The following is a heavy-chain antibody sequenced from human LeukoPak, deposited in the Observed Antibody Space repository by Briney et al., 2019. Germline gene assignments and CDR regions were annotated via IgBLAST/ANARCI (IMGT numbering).Heavy chain of an antibody. CDR3: ARSQVSDYYDSSGYDYFDY. V-gene: IGHV4-39*07. CDR1: GGSISSSSYY. J-gene: IGHJ4*02. Sequence: SETLSLTCTVSGGSISSSSYYWSWIRQPPGKGLEWIGEINHSGSTNYNPSLKSRVTISVDTSKNQFSLKLSSVTAADTAVYYCARSQVSDYYDSSGYDYFDYWGQGTLVTVSS. CDR2: INHSGST. D-gene: IGHD3-22*01.